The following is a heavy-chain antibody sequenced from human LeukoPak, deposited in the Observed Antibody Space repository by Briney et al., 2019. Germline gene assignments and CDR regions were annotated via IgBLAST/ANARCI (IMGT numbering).Heavy chain of an antibody. V-gene: IGHV3-66*01. J-gene: IGHJ4*02. CDR3: ARGRGSGCAFGY. CDR1: GFTVSSTY. D-gene: IGHD2-15*01. Sequence: GGSLRLSCAGSGFTVSSTYMSSVRQAPGKGLEWVSVIYSGGSTYYADSVKGRFTISRDSSKNTLYLQMNSLRAEDTAVSYCARGRGSGCAFGYWRQGTLVTVSS. CDR2: IYSGGST.